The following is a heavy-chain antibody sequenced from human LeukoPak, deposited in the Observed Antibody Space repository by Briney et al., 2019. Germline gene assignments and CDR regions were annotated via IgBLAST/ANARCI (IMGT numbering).Heavy chain of an antibody. Sequence: GGSLRLSCAASGFTFSSYSMNGVRQAPGKGLEWVSSISSSSSYIYYADSVKGRFTIFRDNAKNSLYLQMNSLRAEDTAVYYCATDWLPPQPSDYWGQGTLVTVSS. J-gene: IGHJ4*02. CDR3: ATDWLPPQPSDY. D-gene: IGHD3-9*01. CDR1: GFTFSSYS. CDR2: ISSSSSYI. V-gene: IGHV3-21*01.